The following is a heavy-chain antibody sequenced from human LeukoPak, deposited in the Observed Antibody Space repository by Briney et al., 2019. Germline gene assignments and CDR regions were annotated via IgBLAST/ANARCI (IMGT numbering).Heavy chain of an antibody. CDR3: ARGGGRDSGRENDY. V-gene: IGHV1-18*01. CDR1: GYTFTRYG. J-gene: IGHJ4*02. CDR2: VSGYNHNT. Sequence: ASVKVSCKVSGYTFTRYGVSWVRQAPGQGLEWVGWVSGYNHNTNYAHKLQGRVTMTTDTSTSTAYMELRSLTSDDTAMYYCARGGGRDSGRENDYWGQGTLVTVSS. D-gene: IGHD1-26*01.